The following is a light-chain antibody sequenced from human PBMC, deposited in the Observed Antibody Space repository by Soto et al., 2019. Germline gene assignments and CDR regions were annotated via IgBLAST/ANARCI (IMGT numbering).Light chain of an antibody. Sequence: QSVLTQPASVSGSPGQSISISCTGTSSDVGGYNYVSWYQHQPGKAPKLVIFDVSGRPSGISNRFSGSKSGNTASLTISGLRPEDEADYCCSSYTDFNFYAFGTGTKVTVL. V-gene: IGLV2-14*03. CDR3: SSYTDFNFYA. J-gene: IGLJ1*01. CDR2: DVS. CDR1: SSDVGGYNY.